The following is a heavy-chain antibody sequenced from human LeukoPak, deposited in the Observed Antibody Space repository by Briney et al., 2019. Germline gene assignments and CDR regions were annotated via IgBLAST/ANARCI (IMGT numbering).Heavy chain of an antibody. Sequence: GGSLRLSCAASGFTVSSAYMSWVRQAPGKGLEWVSVIYSSGSTYYADSVKGRFSISRDNSKNTLYLQMNSLRAEDTAVYYCARDSRSYSFDYWGQGTLVTVSS. CDR3: ARDSRSYSFDY. J-gene: IGHJ4*02. V-gene: IGHV3-53*01. CDR2: IYSSGST. CDR1: GFTVSSAY. D-gene: IGHD6-6*01.